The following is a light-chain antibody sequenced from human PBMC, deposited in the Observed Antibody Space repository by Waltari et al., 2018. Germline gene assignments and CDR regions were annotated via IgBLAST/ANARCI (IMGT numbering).Light chain of an antibody. CDR3: QQSYSTPL. Sequence: DIQMTQSPSSLSASVGDRVTITCRASQSISSYLNWYQQKPGKAPKLLIYAASSLQSGVPSRFSGSGSGTDFTLTINSLQPEDFATYYCQQSYSTPLFGPGTKVDIK. J-gene: IGKJ3*01. CDR2: AAS. V-gene: IGKV1-39*01. CDR1: QSISSY.